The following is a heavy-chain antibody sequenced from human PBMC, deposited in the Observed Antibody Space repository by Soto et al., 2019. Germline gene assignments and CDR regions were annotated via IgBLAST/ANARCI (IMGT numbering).Heavy chain of an antibody. D-gene: IGHD3-10*01. V-gene: IGHV3-21*01. Sequence: GGSLRLSCAASGFTFSSYSMNWVRQAPGKGLEWVSSISSSSSYIYYADSVKGRFTISRDNAKNSLYLQMNSLRAEDTAVYYCARDVRITTVRGVIMDYYYYYMDVWGKGTTVTVSS. J-gene: IGHJ6*03. CDR1: GFTFSSYS. CDR3: ARDVRITTVRGVIMDYYYYYMDV. CDR2: ISSSSSYI.